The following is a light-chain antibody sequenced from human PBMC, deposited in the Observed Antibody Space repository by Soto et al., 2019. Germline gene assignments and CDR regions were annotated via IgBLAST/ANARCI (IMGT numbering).Light chain of an antibody. CDR3: AAWDDSMSGPVV. V-gene: IGLV1-47*01. CDR2: RNN. J-gene: IGLJ2*01. CDR1: SSNLGSNY. Sequence: QAVVTQPPSASGTPGQRVTISCSGSSSNLGSNYVYWYQQLPGTAPKLLIYRNNQRPSGVPDRFSGSNSGTSASLAISGLRSEDEADYYCAAWDDSMSGPVVFGGGTKLTVL.